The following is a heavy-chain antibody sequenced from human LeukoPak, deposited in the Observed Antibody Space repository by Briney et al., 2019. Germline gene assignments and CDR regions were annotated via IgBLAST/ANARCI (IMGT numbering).Heavy chain of an antibody. V-gene: IGHV3-23*01. Sequence: PGGSLRLSCAATGFTFSTFAMSWVGQVPGKGLNWVSAISGSGGGTYYADSVKGRFTISRDNSRNTLYLQMNSLRAEDTAVYYCAKDGGEAISSSWYYWGQGALVTVSS. CDR3: AKDGGEAISSSWYY. CDR1: GFTFSTFA. CDR2: ISGSGGGT. D-gene: IGHD6-13*01. J-gene: IGHJ4*02.